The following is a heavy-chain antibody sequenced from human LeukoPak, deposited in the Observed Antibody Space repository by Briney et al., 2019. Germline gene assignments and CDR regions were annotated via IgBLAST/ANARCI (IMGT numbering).Heavy chain of an antibody. Sequence: SETLPLTCAVYGGSFSGYYWSWIRQPPGKGLEWIGEINHSGSTNYNPSLKSRVTISVDMSKNQFSLKLSSVTAADTAVYYCARAGNWNYPFDYWGQGTLVTVSS. D-gene: IGHD1-7*01. CDR1: GGSFSGYY. J-gene: IGHJ4*02. CDR3: ARAGNWNYPFDY. V-gene: IGHV4-34*01. CDR2: INHSGST.